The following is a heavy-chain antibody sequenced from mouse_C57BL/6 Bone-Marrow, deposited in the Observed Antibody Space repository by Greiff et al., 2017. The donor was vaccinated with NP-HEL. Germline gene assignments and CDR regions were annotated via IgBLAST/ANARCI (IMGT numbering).Heavy chain of an antibody. J-gene: IGHJ3*01. CDR2: ISDGGSYT. Sequence: VQLKESGGGLVKPGGSLKLSCAASGFTFSSYAMSWVRQTPEKRLEWVATISDGGSYTYYPDNVKGRFTISRDNAKNNLYLQMSHLKSEDTAMYYCARDPYYDYDGFAYWGQGTLVTVSA. CDR1: GFTFSSYA. D-gene: IGHD2-4*01. CDR3: ARDPYYDYDGFAY. V-gene: IGHV5-4*01.